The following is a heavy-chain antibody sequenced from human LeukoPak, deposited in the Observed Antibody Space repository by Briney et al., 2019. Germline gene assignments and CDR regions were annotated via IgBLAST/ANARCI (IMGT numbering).Heavy chain of an antibody. CDR1: ASTFSNYW. D-gene: IGHD1-26*01. CDR3: SWDHTGKEDI. CDR2: INPDGSRT. V-gene: IGHV3-74*01. Sequence: GGCLRLSCAASASTFSNYWMHWVRQAPGKGLVWVSRINPDGSRTNYADSVAGRFTISRDNAKNTLYLPVNSLRVEDTAVYYCSWDHTGKEDIWGQGTMVSVSS. J-gene: IGHJ3*02.